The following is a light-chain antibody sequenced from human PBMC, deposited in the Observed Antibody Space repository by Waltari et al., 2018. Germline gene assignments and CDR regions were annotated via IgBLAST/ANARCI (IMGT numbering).Light chain of an antibody. CDR1: QRVSSNY. CDR2: DAS. J-gene: IGKJ1*01. V-gene: IGKV3-20*01. Sequence: FVLTQSPGTLSLSQGESVTLSCRASQRVSSNYLAWYQQKPGQAPRLLIYDASNRPTGIADRFSGSGSGTDFTLTISRLEPEDVAVYYCQQYGRSPWTFGQGTKVEIK. CDR3: QQYGRSPWT.